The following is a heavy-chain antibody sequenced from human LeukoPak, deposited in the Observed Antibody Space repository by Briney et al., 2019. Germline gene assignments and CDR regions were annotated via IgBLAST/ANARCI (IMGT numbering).Heavy chain of an antibody. D-gene: IGHD3-3*01. Sequence: ASVKVSCKVSGYTLTELSMHWVRQAPGKGLEWMGGFDPEDGETIYAQKFQGRVTMTEDTSTDTAYMELSSLRSEGTAVYYCATVVLADFWSGYYDYWGQGTLVTVSS. V-gene: IGHV1-24*01. CDR2: FDPEDGET. CDR3: ATVVLADFWSGYYDY. J-gene: IGHJ4*02. CDR1: GYTLTELS.